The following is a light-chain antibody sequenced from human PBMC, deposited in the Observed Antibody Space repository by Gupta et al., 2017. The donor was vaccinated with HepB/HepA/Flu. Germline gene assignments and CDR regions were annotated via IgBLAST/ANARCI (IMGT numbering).Light chain of an antibody. Sequence: QLVLTQSPSASASLGPSVKTTGTLSSEYSTYAIAWHQQQPEPGTGSVMTLNRDGSHNTGDAIPDCVSGSSSAAARYITSLRLQSEDDCYWCSRNWGPGFRVFGGGTKLTVL. J-gene: IGLJ3*02. CDR1: SEYSTYA. V-gene: IGLV4-69*01. CDR2: LNRDGSH. CDR3: RNWGPGFRV.